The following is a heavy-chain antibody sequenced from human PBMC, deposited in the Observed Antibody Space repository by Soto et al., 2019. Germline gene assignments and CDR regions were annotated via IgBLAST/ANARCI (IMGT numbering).Heavy chain of an antibody. CDR3: ARDHYGPGWFDP. D-gene: IGHD3-10*01. CDR1: GLTVSTNS. J-gene: IGHJ5*02. Sequence: PGGSLRLSCVVSGLTVSTNSMNWVRQAPGKGLEWVSYISSSSSYTNYADSVKDRFTISRDNAKNSLYLQMNSLRAEDTAVYYCARDHYGPGWFDPWGQRTLVTVSS. V-gene: IGHV3-11*05. CDR2: ISSSSSYT.